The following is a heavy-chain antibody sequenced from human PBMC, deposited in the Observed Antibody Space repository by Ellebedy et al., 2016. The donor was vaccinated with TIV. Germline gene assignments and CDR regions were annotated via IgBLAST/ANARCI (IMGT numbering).Heavy chain of an antibody. CDR3: AKVEDSNGYYYPRMDV. V-gene: IGHV3-23*01. CDR1: GFTFSSYG. D-gene: IGHD3-22*01. CDR2: INYSGGST. Sequence: GESLKISCAASGFTFSSYGMSWVRQAPGKGPEWVSGINYSGGSTYYADSVKGRFTISRDNSKNTLYMQMNSLRAEDTAVYYCAKVEDSNGYYYPRMDVWGQGTTVTVSS. J-gene: IGHJ6*02.